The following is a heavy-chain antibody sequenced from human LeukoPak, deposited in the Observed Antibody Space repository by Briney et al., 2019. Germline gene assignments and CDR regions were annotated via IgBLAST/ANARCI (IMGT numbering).Heavy chain of an antibody. CDR3: ARIKDYYYDSSGYREGFFDY. Sequence: PETLSLTCTVSGYSISSGYYWGWIRQPPGKGLEWIGSIYHSGSTYYNPSLKSRVTISVDTSKNQFSLKLSSVTAADTAVYYCARIKDYYYDSSGYREGFFDYWGQGTLVTVSS. CDR1: GYSISSGYY. D-gene: IGHD3-22*01. V-gene: IGHV4-38-2*02. J-gene: IGHJ4*02. CDR2: IYHSGST.